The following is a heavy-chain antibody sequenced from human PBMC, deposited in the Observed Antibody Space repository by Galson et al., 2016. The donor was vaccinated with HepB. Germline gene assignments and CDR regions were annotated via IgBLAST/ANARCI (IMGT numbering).Heavy chain of an antibody. D-gene: IGHD1-1*01. V-gene: IGHV3-23*01. Sequence: SLRLSCAASGFTFSDYAMSWVRQAPGKGLEWVSSISGSGDSTYYADAVKGRFTISRDNSKNTLSLQMNSLTADDTAIYYRVQGGTAPAVWGKGTTVTVSS. CDR2: ISGSGDST. CDR3: VQGGTAPAV. J-gene: IGHJ6*04. CDR1: GFTFSDYA.